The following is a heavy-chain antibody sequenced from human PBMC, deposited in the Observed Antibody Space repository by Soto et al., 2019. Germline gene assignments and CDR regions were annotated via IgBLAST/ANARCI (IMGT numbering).Heavy chain of an antibody. J-gene: IGHJ6*03. CDR1: GGSVSSGSYY. Sequence: ASETLSLTCTVSGGSVSSGSYYCSWNRQPPGKGLEWIGYIYYSGSTNYNPSLKSRVTISVDTSKNQFSLKLSSVTAADTAVYYCASQGRDYYYYMDVWGKGTTVTVS. CDR3: ASQGRDYYYYMDV. CDR2: IYYSGST. V-gene: IGHV4-61*01.